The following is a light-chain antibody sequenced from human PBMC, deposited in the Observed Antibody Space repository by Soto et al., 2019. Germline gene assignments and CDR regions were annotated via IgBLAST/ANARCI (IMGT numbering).Light chain of an antibody. V-gene: IGKV3-20*01. Sequence: EIVMTQFPATLSVYPGERATLSFRASQSVSSNLAWYQQKVGQAPRLLIYGASSRATGIPDRFSGSGYGTDFNLTISRLETEDFAVYYCQQYGSSPRTFGQGTRLEIK. CDR3: QQYGSSPRT. CDR1: QSVSSN. J-gene: IGKJ5*01. CDR2: GAS.